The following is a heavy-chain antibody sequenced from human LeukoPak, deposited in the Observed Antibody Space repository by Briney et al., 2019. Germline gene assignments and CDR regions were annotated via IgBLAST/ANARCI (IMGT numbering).Heavy chain of an antibody. J-gene: IGHJ4*02. CDR1: GGSISSNNW. CDR2: IYHSGSP. Sequence: SGTLSLTRAVSGGSISSNNWWGWVRQPPGKGLEWIGEIYHSGSPNYNPSLKSRVTISVDKSRNHFSLNLSSVTAADTAVYYCARVNINNWHSCDYWGQGTLVTVSS. V-gene: IGHV4-4*02. CDR3: ARVNINNWHSCDY. D-gene: IGHD1-1*01.